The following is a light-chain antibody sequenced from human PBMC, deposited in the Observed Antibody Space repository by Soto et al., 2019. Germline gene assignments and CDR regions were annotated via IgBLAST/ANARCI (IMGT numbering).Light chain of an antibody. CDR1: QDISNY. V-gene: IGKV1-33*01. CDR3: QQYDNLPYT. J-gene: IGKJ2*01. CDR2: EAS. Sequence: DIQMTQSPSSLSASVGDRVTITCQASQDISNYLNWYQQKPGKATKLLIYEASNLETGVPSRFSGSGSGTDFTFTISSLQPEEIATYDCQQYDNLPYTFGQGTKLEIK.